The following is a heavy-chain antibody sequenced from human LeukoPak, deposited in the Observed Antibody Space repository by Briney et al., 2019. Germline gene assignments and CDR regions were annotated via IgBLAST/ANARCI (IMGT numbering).Heavy chain of an antibody. D-gene: IGHD2-15*01. CDR2: FYRGDST. CDR3: AREVVSSPSYFDS. V-gene: IGHV3-53*01. J-gene: IGHJ4*02. Sequence: PGGSLRLSCAASGFTVSSSYMHWVRQAPGKGLEWVSFFYRGDSTYYAESVRGRFTISRDNSKNTLYLLMNSLIPEDTAVYYCAREVVSSPSYFDSWGQGTLVTVSS. CDR1: GFTVSSSY.